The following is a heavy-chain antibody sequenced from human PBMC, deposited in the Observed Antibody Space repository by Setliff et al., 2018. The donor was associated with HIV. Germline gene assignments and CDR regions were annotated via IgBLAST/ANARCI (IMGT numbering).Heavy chain of an antibody. CDR1: GGSISSYY. V-gene: IGHV4-59*01. J-gene: IGHJ4*02. CDR2: ISYSGSA. CDR3: ARLGEF. D-gene: IGHD3-16*01. Sequence: KTSETLSLTCTVSGGSISSYYWSWIRQPPGKGLEWIGYISYSGSANYNPSLKSRVTLSVKTSKNQFSLKLNSVTAADTAVYYCARLGEFWSQGSLVTVLL.